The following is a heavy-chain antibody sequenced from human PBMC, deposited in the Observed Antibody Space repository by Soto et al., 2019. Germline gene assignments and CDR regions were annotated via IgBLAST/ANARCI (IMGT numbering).Heavy chain of an antibody. CDR3: GRCTSTSCHLGSDY. CDR2: ISHDGINK. D-gene: IGHD2-2*01. V-gene: IGHV3-30-3*01. CDR1: GFTFSSYA. Sequence: GGSLRLSCAASGFTFSSYAMTWVRQAPGRGLEWLALISHDGINKYYADSVRGRFTISRDSSTNTLYLQMNSLRAADTAVYYCGRCTSTSCHLGSDYWGQGTLVTVSS. J-gene: IGHJ4*02.